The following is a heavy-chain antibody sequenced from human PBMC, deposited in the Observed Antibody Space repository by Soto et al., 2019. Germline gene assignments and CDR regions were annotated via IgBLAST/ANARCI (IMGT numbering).Heavy chain of an antibody. Sequence: WETLSLTCTVSVGLTNSFYRSWIRHSPGKGLEWIGYIYHSGTTNYNPSLKSRVTISVDTSRDQFSLKLSSLTAADTAIYYCARDNGDSSGYFTTYFDSRGQGSLVT. CDR2: IYHSGTT. CDR3: ARDNGDSSGYFTTYFDS. D-gene: IGHD3-22*01. V-gene: IGHV4-59*01. CDR1: VGLTNSFY. J-gene: IGHJ4*02.